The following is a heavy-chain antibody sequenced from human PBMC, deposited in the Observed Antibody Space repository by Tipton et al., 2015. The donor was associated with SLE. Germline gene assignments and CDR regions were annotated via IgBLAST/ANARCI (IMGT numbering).Heavy chain of an antibody. V-gene: IGHV3-48*03. CDR3: ARDQGSVYNWFDP. J-gene: IGHJ5*02. D-gene: IGHD3-10*01. CDR1: GFTFSSYE. Sequence: QLVQSGGGLVQPGGSLRLSCAASGFTFSSYEMNWVRQAPGKGQEWVSYISSSGSTIYYADSVKGRFTISRDNAKNSLYLQMNSLRAEDTAVYYCARDQGSVYNWFDPWGQGTLVTVSS. CDR2: ISSSGSTI.